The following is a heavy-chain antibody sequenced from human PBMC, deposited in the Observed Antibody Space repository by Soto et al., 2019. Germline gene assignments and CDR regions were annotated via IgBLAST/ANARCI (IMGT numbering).Heavy chain of an antibody. CDR2: IYYSGST. CDR3: ARHVYGSGALNDY. V-gene: IGHV4-39*01. J-gene: IGHJ4*02. Sequence: QLQLQESGPGLVKPSETLSLTCTVSGGSISSSSYYWGWIRQPPGKGLEWIGGIYYSGSTYYDPSLKSRVTISVDTSKNQFSLKLSSVTAADTAVYYCARHVYGSGALNDYWGQGTLVTVSS. D-gene: IGHD3-10*01. CDR1: GGSISSSSYY.